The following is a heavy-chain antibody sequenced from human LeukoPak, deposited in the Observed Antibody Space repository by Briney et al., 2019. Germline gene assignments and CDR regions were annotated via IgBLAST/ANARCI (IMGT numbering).Heavy chain of an antibody. CDR1: GFTFSSYA. CDR2: ISGSGGST. Sequence: GGSLRLSCAASGFTFSSYAMSWVRQAPGKGLEWVSGISGSGGSTYYADSVKGRFTISRDNSKNTLYLQMNSLRAEDTAIYYCARAVAGNFDYWGQGTLSPSPQ. CDR3: ARAVAGNFDY. J-gene: IGHJ4*02. V-gene: IGHV3-23*01. D-gene: IGHD6-19*01.